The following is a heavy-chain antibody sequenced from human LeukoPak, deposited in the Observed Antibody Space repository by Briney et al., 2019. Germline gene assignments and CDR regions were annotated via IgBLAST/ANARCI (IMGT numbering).Heavy chain of an antibody. CDR2: INTNTGNP. Sequence: ASVKVSCKASGGTFSSYAISWVRQAPGQGLEWMGWINTNTGNPTYAQGFTGRFVFSLDTSVSTAYLQISSLKAEDTAVYYCARDGGSGWYDYWDQGTLVTVSS. V-gene: IGHV7-4-1*02. J-gene: IGHJ4*02. CDR3: ARDGGSGWYDY. D-gene: IGHD6-19*01. CDR1: GGTFSSYA.